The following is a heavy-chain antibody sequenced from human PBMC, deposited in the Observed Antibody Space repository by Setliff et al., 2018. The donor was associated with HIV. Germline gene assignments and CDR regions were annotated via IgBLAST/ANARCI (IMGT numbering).Heavy chain of an antibody. J-gene: IGHJ3*02. D-gene: IGHD6-13*01. Sequence: GESLKISCKGSGYSFTNSWIGWVRQMPGKGLEWMGIIYPGVSDAKYNPSFQGQVTISADKSISTAYLQGSNLKASDTAMYYCARGATGNLEALDIWGQGTMVTVSS. CDR3: ARGATGNLEALDI. CDR2: IYPGVSDA. CDR1: GYSFTNSW. V-gene: IGHV5-51*01.